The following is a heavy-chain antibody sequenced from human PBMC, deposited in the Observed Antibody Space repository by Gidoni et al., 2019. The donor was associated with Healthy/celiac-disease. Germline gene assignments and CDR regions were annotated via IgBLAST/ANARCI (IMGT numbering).Heavy chain of an antibody. V-gene: IGHV3-48*01. CDR3: ARVDYGAIEDLDY. CDR2: ISSSSSTI. J-gene: IGHJ4*02. CDR1: GFTFSSYS. D-gene: IGHD4-17*01. Sequence: EVQLVESGGGLVQPGGSLRLSCAASGFTFSSYSMNWGRQAPGKGLEWVSYISSSSSTIYYADSVKGRFTISRDNAKNSLYLQMNSLRAEDTAVYYCARVDYGAIEDLDYWGQGTLVTVSS.